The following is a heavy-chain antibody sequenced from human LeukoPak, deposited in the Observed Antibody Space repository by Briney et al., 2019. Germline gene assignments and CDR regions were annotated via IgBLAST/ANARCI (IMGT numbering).Heavy chain of an antibody. J-gene: IGHJ4*02. CDR2: INHSGST. CDR3: ARDFFLEWLLTPHTYYFDY. D-gene: IGHD3-3*01. Sequence: ASETLSLTCAVYGGSFSGYYWSWIRQPPGKGLEWIGEINHSGSTNYNPSLKSRVTISVDTSKNQFSLKLSSVTAADTAVYYCARDFFLEWLLTPHTYYFDYWGQGTLVTVSS. V-gene: IGHV4-34*01. CDR1: GGSFSGYY.